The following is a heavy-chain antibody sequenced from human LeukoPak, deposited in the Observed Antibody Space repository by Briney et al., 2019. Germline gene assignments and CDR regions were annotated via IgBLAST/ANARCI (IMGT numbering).Heavy chain of an antibody. CDR3: AKVNRYSGSPGYFDY. V-gene: IGHV3-23*01. CDR1: GFTFSSYA. Sequence: GGSLRLSCAASGFTFSSYAMSWVRQAPGKGLEWVSAISGSGGSTYYADSVKGRLTISRDNSKNTLYLQMNSLRAEDTAVYYCAKVNRYSGSPGYFDYWGQGTLVTVSS. CDR2: ISGSGGST. J-gene: IGHJ4*02. D-gene: IGHD1-26*01.